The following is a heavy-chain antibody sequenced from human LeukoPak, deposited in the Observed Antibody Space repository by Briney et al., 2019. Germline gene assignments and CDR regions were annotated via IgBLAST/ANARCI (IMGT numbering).Heavy chain of an antibody. Sequence: GGSLILFSAASGFTFCSYSTYWVRQAPGKGLEWVSYISRSSSTISYADSVKGRFTISRDNAKNSLSLQMNSLRDEDTAVYYCARDSASGSYGHAFDIWGQGTLVTVSS. CDR3: ARDSASGSYGHAFDI. J-gene: IGHJ3*02. CDR2: ISRSSSTI. D-gene: IGHD1-26*01. V-gene: IGHV3-48*02. CDR1: GFTFCSYS.